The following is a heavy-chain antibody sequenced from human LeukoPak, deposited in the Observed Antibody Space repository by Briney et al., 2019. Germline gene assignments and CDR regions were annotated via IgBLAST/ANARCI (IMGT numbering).Heavy chain of an antibody. Sequence: GGSLRLSCAASGFTFSSYAMHWVRRAPGKGLEWVAVISYDGSNKYYADSVKGRFTISRDNSKNTLYLQMNSLRAEDTAVYYCARDPRDGYNKFDYWGQGTLVTVSS. CDR1: GFTFSSYA. J-gene: IGHJ4*02. V-gene: IGHV3-30-3*01. CDR2: ISYDGSNK. CDR3: ARDPRDGYNKFDY. D-gene: IGHD5-24*01.